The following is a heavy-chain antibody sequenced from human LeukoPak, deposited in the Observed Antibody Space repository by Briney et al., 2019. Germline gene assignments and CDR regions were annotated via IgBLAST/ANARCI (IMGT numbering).Heavy chain of an antibody. CDR2: ISGSGGST. Sequence: GGSLRLSCAASGFTFSSYAMSWVRQAPGKGLEWVSAISGSGGSTYYADSVKGRFTISRDNSKNMLYLQMNSLRAEDTAVYYCASAIVPGYYFDYWGQGTLVTVSS. J-gene: IGHJ4*02. V-gene: IGHV3-23*01. D-gene: IGHD2-2*01. CDR3: ASAIVPGYYFDY. CDR1: GFTFSSYA.